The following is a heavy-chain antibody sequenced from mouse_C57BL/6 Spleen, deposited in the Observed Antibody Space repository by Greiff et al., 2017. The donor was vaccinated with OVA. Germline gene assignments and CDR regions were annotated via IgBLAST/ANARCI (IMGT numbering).Heavy chain of an antibody. D-gene: IGHD2-4*01. CDR2: IYPGDGDT. CDR3: ARSGLRRDAMDY. J-gene: IGHJ4*01. Sequence: QVQLQQSGPELVKPGASVKISCKASGYAFSSSWMNWVKQRPGKGLEWIGRIYPGDGDTNYNGKFKGTATLTADKSSSTAYMQISSLTSEDSAVYFCARSGLRRDAMDYWGQGTSVTVSS. CDR1: GYAFSSSW. V-gene: IGHV1-82*01.